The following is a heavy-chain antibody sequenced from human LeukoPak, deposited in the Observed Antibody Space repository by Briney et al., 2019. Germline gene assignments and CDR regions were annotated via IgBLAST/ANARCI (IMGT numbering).Heavy chain of an antibody. CDR1: GDRVSSNSAA. D-gene: IGHD6-13*01. CDR2: TYYRSKWFN. J-gene: IGHJ4*02. Sequence: SQTLSLTCAISGDRVSSNSAAWNWIRQSPLRGLEWLGRTYYRSKWFNDYAVSVKSRITINPDTSKNQFSLQLNSLTPEDTAVYYCARAIRSGNWYPADSWGQGTLVTVSS. CDR3: ARAIRSGNWYPADS. V-gene: IGHV6-1*01.